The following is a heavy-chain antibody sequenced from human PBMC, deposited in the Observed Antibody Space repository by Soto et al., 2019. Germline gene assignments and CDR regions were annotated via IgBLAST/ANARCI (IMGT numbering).Heavy chain of an antibody. CDR3: ARRRRLGFCSGGSCFDHYYYYMDV. CDR1: GGSISTYY. V-gene: IGHV4-59*08. J-gene: IGHJ6*03. Sequence: SETLSLTCAVSGGSISTYYWSWIRQPPGKGLEWIGYIYYSGSTNYNPSLKSRVTISVDTSKNQFSLKLSSVTAADTAVYYCARRRRLGFCSGGSCFDHYYYYMDVWGKGTTVTVSS. D-gene: IGHD2-15*01. CDR2: IYYSGST.